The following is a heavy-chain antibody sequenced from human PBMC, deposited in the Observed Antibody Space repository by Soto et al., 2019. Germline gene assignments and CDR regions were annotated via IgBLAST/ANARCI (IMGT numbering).Heavy chain of an antibody. CDR2: IYPGDSDT. CDR1: GYSFTSYW. J-gene: IGHJ3*02. V-gene: IGHV5-51*01. D-gene: IGHD3-10*01. Sequence: GESLKISCKGSGYSFTSYWIGWLRQMPRKGLEWMGIIYPGDSDTRYSPSFQGQVTISADKSISTAYLQWSSLKASDTAMYYCARSAVLWFGELLYQDAFDIWGQGTMVTVSS. CDR3: ARSAVLWFGELLYQDAFDI.